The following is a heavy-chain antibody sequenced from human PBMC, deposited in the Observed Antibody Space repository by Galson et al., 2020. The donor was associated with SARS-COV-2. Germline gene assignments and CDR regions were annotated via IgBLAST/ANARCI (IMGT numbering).Heavy chain of an antibody. J-gene: IGHJ5*02. CDR1: GGTFSNFG. Sequence: SVKVSCKSSGGTFSNFGIDWVRQAPGQGLEWMGGIIPIIGPASYAQKFQGRLSIIADESTSTVSMELSSLTSEDTAQYYCVREALATAGVAWFDPWGQGTLVTVAP. V-gene: IGHV1-69*13. CDR2: IIPIIGPA. CDR3: VREALATAGVAWFDP. D-gene: IGHD6-13*01.